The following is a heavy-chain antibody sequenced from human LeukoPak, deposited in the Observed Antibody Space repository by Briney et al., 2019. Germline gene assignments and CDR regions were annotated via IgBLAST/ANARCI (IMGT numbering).Heavy chain of an antibody. CDR2: IYYSGST. V-gene: IGHV4-59*01. Sequence: PSETPSLTCTVSGGSISSYYWSWIRQPPGKGLEWIGYIYYSGSTNYNPSLKSRVTISVDTSKNQFSLKLSSVTAADTAVYYCARLIYGAFDYWGQGTLVTVSS. J-gene: IGHJ4*02. CDR3: ARLIYGAFDY. D-gene: IGHD1-26*01. CDR1: GGSISSYY.